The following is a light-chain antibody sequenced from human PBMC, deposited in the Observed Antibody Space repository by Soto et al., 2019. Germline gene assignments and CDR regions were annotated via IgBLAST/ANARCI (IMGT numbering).Light chain of an antibody. V-gene: IGLV1-44*01. CDR3: AAWDDSVV. CDR1: SSNIGSNT. J-gene: IGLJ2*01. Sequence: QSVVTQPPSASGTPGQRVTISCSGSSSNIGSNTVHWYQQLPGTAPKLLIYNNNQRPSGVPDRFSGSKSGTSASLAISGLQSEDEADYYCAAWDDSVVFGGGTKVTVL. CDR2: NNN.